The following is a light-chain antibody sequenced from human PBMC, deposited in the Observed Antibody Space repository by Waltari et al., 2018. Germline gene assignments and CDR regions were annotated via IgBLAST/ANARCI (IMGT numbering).Light chain of an antibody. CDR1: QSVSTY. Sequence: EIVLTQSPATLSLSPGARATLSCRASQSVSTYLAWFQQKPGQAPRLLIYDASNRATGIPARFSGSGSGTDFTLTISGLEPEDFAVYYCQQRSRWPLTFGGGTKVEIK. V-gene: IGKV3-11*01. J-gene: IGKJ4*01. CDR3: QQRSRWPLT. CDR2: DAS.